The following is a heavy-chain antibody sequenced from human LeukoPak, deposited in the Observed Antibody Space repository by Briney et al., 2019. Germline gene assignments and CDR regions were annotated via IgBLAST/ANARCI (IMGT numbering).Heavy chain of an antibody. V-gene: IGHV4-4*07. CDR1: GGSISSYY. J-gene: IGHJ3*02. CDR3: ARAVPATIHYDAFDI. D-gene: IGHD2-2*01. Sequence: PSETLSLTCTVSGGSISSYYWSWIRQPAGKGLEWIGRIYTSGSTNYNPPLKSRVTRSVDTSKNQFSLKLSSVTAADTAVYYCARAVPATIHYDAFDIWGQGTMVTVSS. CDR2: IYTSGST.